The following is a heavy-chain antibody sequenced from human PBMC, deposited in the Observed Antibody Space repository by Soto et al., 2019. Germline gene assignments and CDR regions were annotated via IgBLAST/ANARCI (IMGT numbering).Heavy chain of an antibody. CDR2: IWYDGTNK. J-gene: IGHJ4*02. CDR1: GFTFSTYG. CDR3: AKDRDSSALEY. Sequence: QVQLVESGGGVVQPGRSLRLSCAASGFTFSTYGMHWVRQAPGKGLEWVALIWYDGTNKYYAASVRGRFTISRDNSKNALYLQMNSLRAEDTAVYYCAKDRDSSALEYWCQGTLVTVSS. D-gene: IGHD3-22*01. V-gene: IGHV3-33*06.